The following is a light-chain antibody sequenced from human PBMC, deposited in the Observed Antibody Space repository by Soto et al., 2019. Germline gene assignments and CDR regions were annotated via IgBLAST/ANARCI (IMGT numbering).Light chain of an antibody. CDR3: AAWDDSLNAWV. CDR1: SSDVGSYNL. CDR2: EGN. J-gene: IGLJ3*02. Sequence: QSALTQPASVSGSPGQSITISCTGTSSDVGSYNLVSWYQQYPGKAPKVIIYEGNKRPSGVPDRFSGSKSGTSASLAISGLQSEDEADYYCAAWDDSLNAWVFGGGTKVTVL. V-gene: IGLV2-14*02.